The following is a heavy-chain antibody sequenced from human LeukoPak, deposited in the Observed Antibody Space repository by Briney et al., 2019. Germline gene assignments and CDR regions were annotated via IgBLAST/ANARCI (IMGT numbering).Heavy chain of an antibody. V-gene: IGHV1-69*05. CDR3: ARSLGYYYDSSGYYPNWFDP. CDR2: IIPIFGTA. D-gene: IGHD3-22*01. CDR1: GGTFSSYA. J-gene: IGHJ5*02. Sequence: SVKVSCKASGGTFSSYAISWVRQAPGQGLEWMGRIIPIFGTANYAQKFQGRVMITTDESTSTAYMELSSLRSEDTAVYYCARSLGYYYDSSGYYPNWFDPWGQGTLVTVSS.